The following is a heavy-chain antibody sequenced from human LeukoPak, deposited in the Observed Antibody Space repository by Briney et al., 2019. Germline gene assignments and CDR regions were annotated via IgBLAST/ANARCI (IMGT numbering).Heavy chain of an antibody. CDR3: ARVHLYYFDY. Sequence: SQTLSLTCALSGASVSSNSASLSWIRRSPSRGLEWLGRTYYRSKWYNDYAVSGKSRITINPDTSKNQFSLQLNSVTPEDTAVYYCARVHLYYFDYWGQGTLVTVPS. CDR1: GASVSSNSAS. J-gene: IGHJ4*02. CDR2: TYYRSKWYN. V-gene: IGHV6-1*01.